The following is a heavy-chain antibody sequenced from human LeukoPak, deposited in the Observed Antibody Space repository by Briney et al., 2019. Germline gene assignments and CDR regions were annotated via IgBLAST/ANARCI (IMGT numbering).Heavy chain of an antibody. CDR1: GFTFSRHW. V-gene: IGHV3-74*01. CDR3: ARGPSGYHNT. D-gene: IGHD5-12*01. Sequence: GGSLRLSCAASGFTFSRHWMHWVRQAPGKGLVWVSRIDGDGSTTFYADSVKGRFTISRDNAKNTLYLQMNSLRAEDTAVYYCARGPSGYHNTGGQGTLVTVSS. J-gene: IGHJ4*02. CDR2: IDGDGSTT.